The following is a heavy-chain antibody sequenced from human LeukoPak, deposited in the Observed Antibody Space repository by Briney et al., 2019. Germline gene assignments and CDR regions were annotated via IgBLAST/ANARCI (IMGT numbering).Heavy chain of an antibody. CDR2: IKQDGSEK. CDR1: GFTFSSYW. Sequence: GGSLRLSCAASGFTFSSYWMSWVRQAPGKGLEWVANIKQDGSEKYYVDSVKGRFTISRDNAKNSLYLQMNSLRAEDTAVYYCARDTLLGIGAFDIWGQGTMVTVSS. CDR3: ARDTLLGIGAFDI. J-gene: IGHJ3*02. D-gene: IGHD3-16*01. V-gene: IGHV3-7*01.